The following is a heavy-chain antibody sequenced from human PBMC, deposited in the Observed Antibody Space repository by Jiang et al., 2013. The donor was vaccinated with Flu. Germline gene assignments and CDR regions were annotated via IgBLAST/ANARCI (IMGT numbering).Heavy chain of an antibody. J-gene: IGHJ4*02. V-gene: IGHV1-3*01. CDR1: GYTFSNYA. D-gene: IGHD7-27*01. Sequence: SGAEVKKPGASVKVSCKASGYTFSNYAMHWVRQAPGQRLEWMGWINAGNGNTKYSQKFQGRVTITRDTSASTGYMEMSSLRSEDTAVYYCATGDRVNYWGQGTLVTVSS. CDR3: ATGDRVNY. CDR2: INAGNGNT.